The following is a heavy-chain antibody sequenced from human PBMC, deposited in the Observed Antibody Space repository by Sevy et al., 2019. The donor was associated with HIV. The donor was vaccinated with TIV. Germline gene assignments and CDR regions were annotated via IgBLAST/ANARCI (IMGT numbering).Heavy chain of an antibody. CDR2: FYYNGHI. Sequence: SETLSLTCTVSGGSITSLYWNWIRQPPGKGLEWIAKFYYNGHINYNPTLKSRVTLSLDTSKNQFSLRLSSVTDADTAMYYCAGENAWGRGYSWGQGTLVTVSS. J-gene: IGHJ4*02. CDR3: AGENAWGRGYS. V-gene: IGHV4-59*08. D-gene: IGHD1-26*01. CDR1: GGSITSLY.